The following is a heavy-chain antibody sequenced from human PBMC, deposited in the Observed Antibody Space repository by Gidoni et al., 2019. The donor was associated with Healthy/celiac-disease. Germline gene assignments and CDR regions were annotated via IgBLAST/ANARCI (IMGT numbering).Heavy chain of an antibody. D-gene: IGHD3-10*01. CDR1: GGSFSGYY. Sequence: QVQLQQWGAGLLKPSETLSLTCAVYGGSFSGYYWSWIRQPPGKGLEWIGEINHSGSTNYNPSLKSRVTISVDTSKNQFSLKLSSVTAADTAVYYCARGRGLLLWFGEPYDAFDIWGQGTMVTVSS. CDR3: ARGRGLLLWFGEPYDAFDI. J-gene: IGHJ3*02. CDR2: INHSGST. V-gene: IGHV4-34*01.